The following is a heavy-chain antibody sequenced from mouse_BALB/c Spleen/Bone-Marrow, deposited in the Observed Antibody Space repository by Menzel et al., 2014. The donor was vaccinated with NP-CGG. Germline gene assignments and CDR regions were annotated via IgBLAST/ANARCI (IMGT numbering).Heavy chain of an antibody. J-gene: IGHJ2*01. Sequence: QVQLQQSGPELVKPGASVKISCKASGYAFSSSWMNWVKQRPGQGLEWIGRIYPGDGDTNYNGKFKGKATLTADKSSSTAYMQLSSLTSVGSAVYFCARDGYGKRNYFDYWGQGTTLTVSS. V-gene: IGHV1-82*01. D-gene: IGHD2-1*01. CDR2: IYPGDGDT. CDR1: GYAFSSSW. CDR3: ARDGYGKRNYFDY.